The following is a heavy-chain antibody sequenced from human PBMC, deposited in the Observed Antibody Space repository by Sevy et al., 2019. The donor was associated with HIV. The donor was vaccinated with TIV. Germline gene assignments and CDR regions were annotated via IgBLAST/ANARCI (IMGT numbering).Heavy chain of an antibody. J-gene: IGHJ3*02. Sequence: SETLSLTCTVSSGSISSSSYYWGWIRQPPGKGLEWIGSIYYSGSTYYNPSLKSRVTISVDTSKNQFSLKLSSVTAADTAVYYCARRYSGYTLDAFDIWGQGTMVTVSS. CDR2: IYYSGST. CDR3: ARRYSGYTLDAFDI. CDR1: SGSISSSSYY. D-gene: IGHD5-12*01. V-gene: IGHV4-39*01.